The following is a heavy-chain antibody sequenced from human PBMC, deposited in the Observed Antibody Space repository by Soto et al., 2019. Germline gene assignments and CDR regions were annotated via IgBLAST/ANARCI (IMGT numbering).Heavy chain of an antibody. CDR1: GFTFNNYW. Sequence: GSLRLSCGASGFTFNNYWMNWVRQAPGKGLEWVANINPDGSGKRYVDSVKGRFTMSRDNAKNSLYLQMNSLRAEDTAVYYCAGWGQQNYWGQGTLVTVSS. V-gene: IGHV3-7*05. J-gene: IGHJ4*02. CDR3: AGWGQQNY. D-gene: IGHD3-16*01. CDR2: INPDGSGK.